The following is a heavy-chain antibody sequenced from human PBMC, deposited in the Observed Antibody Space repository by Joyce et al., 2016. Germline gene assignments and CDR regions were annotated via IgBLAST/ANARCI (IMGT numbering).Heavy chain of an antibody. CDR3: ARHFTGSVGATLGSFDY. Sequence: QLQLQESGSGFVKPSETLSLTCSVPGDYFPVSNYHWAWIRQSPEKGLEWFGWVSYGGATHYNTSLGRRGTIAVDRSKNQFSLRLASVTAADTAVYHCARHFTGSVGATLGSFDYWGQGILVVVSS. J-gene: IGHJ4*02. CDR2: VSYGGAT. CDR1: GDYFPVSNYH. D-gene: IGHD1-26*01. V-gene: IGHV4-39*01.